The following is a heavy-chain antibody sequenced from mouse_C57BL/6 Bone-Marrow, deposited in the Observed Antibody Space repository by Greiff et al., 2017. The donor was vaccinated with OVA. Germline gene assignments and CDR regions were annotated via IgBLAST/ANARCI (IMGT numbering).Heavy chain of an antibody. D-gene: IGHD2-10*02. V-gene: IGHV1-82*01. Sequence: LVESGPELVKPGASVKISCKASGYAFSSSWMNWVKQRPGKGLEWIGRIYPGDGDTNYNGKFKGKATLTADKSSSTAYMQLSSLTSEDSAVYFCAREGVWSYYYAMDYWGQGTSVTVSS. J-gene: IGHJ4*01. CDR3: AREGVWSYYYAMDY. CDR2: IYPGDGDT. CDR1: GYAFSSSW.